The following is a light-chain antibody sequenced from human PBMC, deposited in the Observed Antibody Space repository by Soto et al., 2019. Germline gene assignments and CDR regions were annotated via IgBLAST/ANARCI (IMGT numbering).Light chain of an antibody. Sequence: QSALTQPASVSGSPGQSITISCTGTSSDVGGYNYVSWYQQYPGKAPKLMIYDVSSRPSGVSNRFSGSKSDNTASLTISGLQAEDEADYYCTSFTSSSTFVFGGGTKLTVL. CDR1: SSDVGGYNY. CDR2: DVS. CDR3: TSFTSSSTFV. J-gene: IGLJ3*02. V-gene: IGLV2-14*01.